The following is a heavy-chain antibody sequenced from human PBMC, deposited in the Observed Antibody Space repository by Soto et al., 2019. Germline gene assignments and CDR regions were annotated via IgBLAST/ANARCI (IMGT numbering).Heavy chain of an antibody. CDR3: TRGVIFDSSCYYYFNAFDF. D-gene: IGHD3-22*01. CDR2: INAGNGNT. J-gene: IGHJ3*01. V-gene: IGHV1-3*01. Sequence: ASVKVSCKASGYTFTSYAMHWVRQAPGQRLEWMGWINAGNGNTKYSQKFQGRVTITRDTSASTAYMELSSLRSEDTAVYYCTRGVIFDSSCYYYFNAFDFWGQATMVIVSS. CDR1: GYTFTSYA.